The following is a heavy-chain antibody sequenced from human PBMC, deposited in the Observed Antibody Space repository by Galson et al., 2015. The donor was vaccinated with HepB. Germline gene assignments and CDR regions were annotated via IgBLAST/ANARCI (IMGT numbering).Heavy chain of an antibody. CDR2: VYYSGTT. CDR3: ARDSGSFGMDV. CDR1: GGSISGSY. V-gene: IGHV4-59*01. J-gene: IGHJ6*02. Sequence: ETLSLTCTVSGGSISGSYWSWIRQPPEKGLEWIGNVYYSGTTNYNPSLKSRVIISVDTSKNQFSLKLSSVTAADTAVYYCARDSGSFGMDVWGQGTTVTVSS.